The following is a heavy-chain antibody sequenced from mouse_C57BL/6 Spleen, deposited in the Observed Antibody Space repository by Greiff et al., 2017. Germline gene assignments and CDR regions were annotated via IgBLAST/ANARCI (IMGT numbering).Heavy chain of an antibody. CDR1: GYTFTSYW. V-gene: IGHV1-52*01. CDR2: IDPSDSET. CDR3: ARLDYEGFAY. J-gene: IGHJ3*01. D-gene: IGHD2-4*01. Sequence: VQLQQSGAELVRPGSSVKLSCKASGYTFTSYWMHWVKQRPIQGLEWIGNIDPSDSETHYNQKFKDKATLTVDKSSSTAYMQLSSLTSEDSAVYYCARLDYEGFAYWGQGTLVTVSA.